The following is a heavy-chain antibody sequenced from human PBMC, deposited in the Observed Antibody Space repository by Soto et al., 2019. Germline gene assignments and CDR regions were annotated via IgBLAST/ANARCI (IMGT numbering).Heavy chain of an antibody. V-gene: IGHV3-23*01. CDR1: GFTFSSYA. CDR2: ISGSGGST. CDR3: AKDYNWNDLSHGDMDV. J-gene: IGHJ6*02. D-gene: IGHD1-1*01. Sequence: PGGSLRLSCAASGFTFSSYAMGWVRQAPGKGLEWVSAISGSGGSTYYADSVKGRFTISRDNSKNTLYLQMNSLRAEDTAVYYSAKDYNWNDLSHGDMDVWGQGTMVTVSS.